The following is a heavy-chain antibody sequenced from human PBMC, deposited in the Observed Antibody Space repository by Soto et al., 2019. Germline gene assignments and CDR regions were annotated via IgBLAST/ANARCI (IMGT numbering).Heavy chain of an antibody. CDR1: GFTFSSYG. CDR3: AREGAGGSYRDAFDI. D-gene: IGHD1-26*01. J-gene: IGHJ3*02. V-gene: IGHV3-33*01. Sequence: PVGSLRLSCAASGFTFSSYGMHWVRQAPGKGLEWVAVIWYDGSNKYYADSVKGRFTISRDNSKNTLYLQMNSLRAEDTAVYYCAREGAGGSYRDAFDIWGQGTMVTVSS. CDR2: IWYDGSNK.